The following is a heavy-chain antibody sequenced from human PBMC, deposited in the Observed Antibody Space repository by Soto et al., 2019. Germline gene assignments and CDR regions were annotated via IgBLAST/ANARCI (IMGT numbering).Heavy chain of an antibody. CDR2: IYYSGYT. J-gene: IGHJ4*02. Sequence: QLQLQESGPGLVKPSETLSLTCTVSGGSINSGTYYWGWIRQPPGKGLEWIGSIYYSGYTYYNPSLKSRVTISVDTSKNQFSLKLSSVTAADTAVYYCARLLRSGSYYLDSWGQGTLVTVSS. V-gene: IGHV4-39*01. CDR1: GGSINSGTYY. D-gene: IGHD1-26*01. CDR3: ARLLRSGSYYLDS.